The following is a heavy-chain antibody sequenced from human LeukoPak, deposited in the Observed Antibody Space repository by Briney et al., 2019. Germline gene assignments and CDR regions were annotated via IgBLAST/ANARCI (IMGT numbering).Heavy chain of an antibody. J-gene: IGHJ4*02. CDR1: GYTFTGYY. CDR2: INPNSGGT. D-gene: IGHD3-22*01. Sequence: ASVKVSCKASGYTFTGYYMHWVRQAPGQGLEWIGWINPNSGGTNYAQKFQGRVTMTRDTSISTAYMELSRLRSDDTAVYYCARIRSYSSGYYPPYYFDYWGQGTLVTVSS. V-gene: IGHV1-2*02. CDR3: ARIRSYSSGYYPPYYFDY.